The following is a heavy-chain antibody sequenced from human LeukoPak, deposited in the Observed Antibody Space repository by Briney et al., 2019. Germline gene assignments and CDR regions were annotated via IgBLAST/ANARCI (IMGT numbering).Heavy chain of an antibody. Sequence: GGSLRLSCLASGFSFNSYTMNWVREAPGKGLEWVSTISPVSSYTWYAESVKGRFTISRDNPKNSLYLQMDSLRAEDTAVYYCVRDVSRRIGMDVWGQGATVTVSS. CDR1: GFSFNSYT. V-gene: IGHV3-21*01. D-gene: IGHD2/OR15-2a*01. J-gene: IGHJ6*02. CDR2: ISPVSSYT. CDR3: VRDVSRRIGMDV.